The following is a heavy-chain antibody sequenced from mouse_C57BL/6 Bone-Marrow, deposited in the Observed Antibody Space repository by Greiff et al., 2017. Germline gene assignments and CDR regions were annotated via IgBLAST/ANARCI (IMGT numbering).Heavy chain of an antibody. J-gene: IGHJ2*01. V-gene: IGHV1-74*01. CDR1: GYTFTSYW. CDR3: ARGITTVPHFDY. Sequence: QVQLQQPGAELVKPGASVKVSCKASGYTFTSYWMHWVKQRPGQGLEWIGRIHPSDSDTNYNQKFQGKATLTVDKSSSTAYMQLSSLTSEDSAVYYCARGITTVPHFDYGGQGTTRTVSA. CDR2: IHPSDSDT. D-gene: IGHD1-1*01.